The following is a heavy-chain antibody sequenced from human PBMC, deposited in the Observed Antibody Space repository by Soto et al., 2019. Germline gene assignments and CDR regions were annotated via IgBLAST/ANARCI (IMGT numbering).Heavy chain of an antibody. CDR2: INPSGGST. J-gene: IGHJ4*02. D-gene: IGHD3-10*01. CDR1: GYTFTSYY. V-gene: IGHV1-46*01. CDR3: ARVDPPSYGSGGYYFDY. Sequence: QVQLVQSGAEVKKPGASVKVSCKASGYTFTSYYMHWVRQAPGQGLEWMGIINPSGGSTSYAQKFQGRVTMTRDTSTSTVYMELSSLRSEDTAVYYCARVDPPSYGSGGYYFDYWGQGTLVTVSS.